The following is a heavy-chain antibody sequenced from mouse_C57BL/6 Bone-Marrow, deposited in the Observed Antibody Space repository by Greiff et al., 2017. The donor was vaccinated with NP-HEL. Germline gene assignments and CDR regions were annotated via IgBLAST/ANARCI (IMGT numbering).Heavy chain of an antibody. Sequence: EVQLQQSGPELVKPGASVKISCKASGYTFTDYYMTWVKQSPGKSLEWIVDINPNNGGTRYNQKFKGKATLTVDKSSSTAYMELRSLTSEDSAVYYCAIKADYDAYGGKGTLVTVSA. CDR1: GYTFTDYY. V-gene: IGHV1-26*01. CDR3: AIKADYDAY. CDR2: INPNNGGT. D-gene: IGHD2-4*01. J-gene: IGHJ3*01.